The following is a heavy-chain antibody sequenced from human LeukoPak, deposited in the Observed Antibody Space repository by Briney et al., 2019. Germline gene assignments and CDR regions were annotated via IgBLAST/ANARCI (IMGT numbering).Heavy chain of an antibody. Sequence: GGSLRLSCATSGFTFSSYAVAWVRQAPGKGLEWVSSISSTGSNTYYADSVKGRFTISRDNSENTLSLQMNTLTGEDTAVYYCAARRGYYHYMDVWGKGTTVTVSS. CDR3: AARRGYYHYMDV. V-gene: IGHV3-23*01. D-gene: IGHD3-3*01. J-gene: IGHJ6*03. CDR1: GFTFSSYA. CDR2: ISSTGSNT.